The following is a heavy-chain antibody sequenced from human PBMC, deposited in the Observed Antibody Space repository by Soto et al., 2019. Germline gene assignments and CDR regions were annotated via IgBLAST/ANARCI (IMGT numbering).Heavy chain of an antibody. Sequence: QITLKESGPTLVKPTQTLTLTCTFSGFSLTTSAVGVGWIRQPPGKALEWLTVIYGDDDQRSSPSLRSRLTVSKDTSKNPVVLRMTNMDPVDTATNYCAHRHRASAGLFDLCGQGTLVTVSS. CDR2: IYGDDDQ. CDR1: GFSLTTSAVG. V-gene: IGHV2-5*02. CDR3: AHRHRASAGLFDL. J-gene: IGHJ4*02.